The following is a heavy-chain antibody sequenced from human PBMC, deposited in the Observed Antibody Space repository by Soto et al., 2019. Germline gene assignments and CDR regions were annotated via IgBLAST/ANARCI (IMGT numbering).Heavy chain of an antibody. CDR3: RNDVTGDIGADF. J-gene: IGHJ4*02. Sequence: GGSLRLSCAASGFAFSNCAMSWVRQAPGKGLEWVSTIKTNGDTRFYSDPVKGRFTTSRDDSNNTLYLQMNSPRAEDTATYYFRNDVTGDIGADFWGQGTPVTVSS. V-gene: IGHV3-23*05. CDR2: IKTNGDTR. CDR1: GFAFSNCA. D-gene: IGHD2-21*02.